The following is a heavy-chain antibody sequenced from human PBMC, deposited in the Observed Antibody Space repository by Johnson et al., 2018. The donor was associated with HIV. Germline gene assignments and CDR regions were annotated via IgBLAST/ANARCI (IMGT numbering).Heavy chain of an antibody. CDR2: ISYDGSNK. CDR3: AKDRAEVVVVHDALDM. V-gene: IGHV3-30*18. CDR1: GFTFSSYG. J-gene: IGHJ3*02. D-gene: IGHD3-22*01. Sequence: QMLLVESGGGVVQPGRSLRLSCAASGFTFSSYGMHWVRQAPGKGLEWVAVISYDGSNKYFADSVKGRFTISRDNSKNTLYLQMNSLRPEDTAVYYCAKDRAEVVVVHDALDMWGQGTMVTVSS.